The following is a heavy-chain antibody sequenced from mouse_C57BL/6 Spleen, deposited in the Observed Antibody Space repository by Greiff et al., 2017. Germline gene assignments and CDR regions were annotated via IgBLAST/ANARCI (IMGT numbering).Heavy chain of an antibody. CDR2: IYPRSGNT. V-gene: IGHV1-81*01. CDR3: ARGVSSYYFDY. Sequence: VQLQQSGAELARPGASVKLSCKASGYTFTSYGISWVKQRTGQGLEWIGEIYPRSGNTYYNEKFKGKATLTADKSSSPAYMELRSLTSEDSAVYFCARGVSSYYFDYWGQGTTLTVSS. CDR1: GYTFTSYG. J-gene: IGHJ2*01.